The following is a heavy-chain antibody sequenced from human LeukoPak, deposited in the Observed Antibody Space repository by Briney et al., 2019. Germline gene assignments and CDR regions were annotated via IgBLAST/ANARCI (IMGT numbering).Heavy chain of an antibody. V-gene: IGHV1-69*04. CDR2: VIPGLGIT. CDR3: ATGLRYFDWLDAFDI. CDR1: GGTFSSYA. Sequence: GASVKVSCKASGGTFSSYAISWVRQAPGQGLEWMGRVIPGLGITNYAQRFQGRVTITADKSTSTAYMELSSPRSEDTAVYYCATGLRYFDWLDAFDICGQGTMVTVSS. J-gene: IGHJ3*02. D-gene: IGHD3-9*01.